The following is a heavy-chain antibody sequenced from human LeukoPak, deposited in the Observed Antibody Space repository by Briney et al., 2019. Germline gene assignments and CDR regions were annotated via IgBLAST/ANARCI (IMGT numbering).Heavy chain of an antibody. CDR2: ISSTSSYT. CDR3: ARVDSRTAQFDY. V-gene: IGHV3-11*06. D-gene: IGHD6-13*01. J-gene: IGHJ4*02. CDR1: GFIFSDYY. Sequence: KAGGSLRLSCAASGFIFSDYYMSWIRQVPGKGLEWVSYISSTSSYTNYADSVKGRFTISRDNAKDSLYLQMNSLRAEDTAVYHCARVDSRTAQFDYWGQGTLVTVSS.